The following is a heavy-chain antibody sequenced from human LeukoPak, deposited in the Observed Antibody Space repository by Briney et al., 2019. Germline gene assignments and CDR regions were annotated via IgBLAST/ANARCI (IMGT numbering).Heavy chain of an antibody. D-gene: IGHD2-15*01. CDR2: IWYDGSKK. Sequence: GGSLRLSCAASGFTVSSNYMSWVRQAPGKGLEWVAIIWYDGSKKYYVDSVKGRFTISRDNSKNTLYLQMSSLRAEDTAVYYCATVRGSGGNFYIDYWGQGTLVTVSS. CDR1: GFTVSSNY. CDR3: ATVRGSGGNFYIDY. J-gene: IGHJ4*02. V-gene: IGHV3-33*08.